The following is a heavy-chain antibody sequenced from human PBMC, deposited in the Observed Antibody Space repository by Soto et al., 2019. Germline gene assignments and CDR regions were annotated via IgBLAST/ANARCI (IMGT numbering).Heavy chain of an antibody. D-gene: IGHD6-13*01. V-gene: IGHV4-4*02. J-gene: IGHJ4*02. CDR1: GGSISSSNW. CDR2: IYHSGST. Sequence: QVQLQESGPGLVKPSGTLSLTCAVSGGSISSSNWWSWVRQPPGKGLAWIGEIYHSGSTNYNPSLKSRVTLSVAKSKNQFSLKLSSVPAADTAVYYCARVGGTAAGTGVDYWGQGTLVTVSS. CDR3: ARVGGTAAGTGVDY.